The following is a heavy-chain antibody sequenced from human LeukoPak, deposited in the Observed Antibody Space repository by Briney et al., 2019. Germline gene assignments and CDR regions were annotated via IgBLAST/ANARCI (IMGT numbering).Heavy chain of an antibody. J-gene: IGHJ4*02. D-gene: IGHD6-13*01. CDR2: IYYSGST. V-gene: IGHV4-59*11. Sequence: SETLSLTCTVSGGSISSHYWSWIRQPPGKGLEWIGYIYYSGSTNYNPSLKSRVTISVDTSKNQFSLKLSSVTAADTALYYCARGTGYSSSWYLAGPLLYWGQGTLVTVSS. CDR3: ARGTGYSSSWYLAGPLLY. CDR1: GGSISSHY.